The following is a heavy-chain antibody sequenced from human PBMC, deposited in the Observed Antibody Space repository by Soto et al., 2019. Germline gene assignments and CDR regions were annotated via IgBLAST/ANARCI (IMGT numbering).Heavy chain of an antibody. CDR2: IIPIFGTA. V-gene: IGHV1-69*06. CDR1: GGTFSSYA. D-gene: IGHD1-26*01. J-gene: IGHJ6*02. CDR3: ASRYLSIVGDPYYYDYGIDV. Sequence: SVKLCCKASGGTFSSYAISWVRQAPGQGLEWMGGIIPIFGTANYAQKFQGRVTITADKSTSTAYMELSSLRSEDTAVYYCASRYLSIVGDPYYYDYGIDVWG.